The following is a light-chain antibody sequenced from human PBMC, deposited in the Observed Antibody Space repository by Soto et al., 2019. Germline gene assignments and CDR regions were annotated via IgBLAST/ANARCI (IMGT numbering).Light chain of an antibody. V-gene: IGKV1-27*01. CDR3: QKYDRAPWT. CDR1: QGIRNH. J-gene: IGKJ1*01. CDR2: AAS. Sequence: DMPMTQSPPSLSASVGDTVAITCRASQGIRNHLAWYQQKPGKAPKLLIYAASTLQSGVPSRFSGSGSGTDFNLTISSLQPEDGATYYCQKYDRAPWTFGRGTKVEI.